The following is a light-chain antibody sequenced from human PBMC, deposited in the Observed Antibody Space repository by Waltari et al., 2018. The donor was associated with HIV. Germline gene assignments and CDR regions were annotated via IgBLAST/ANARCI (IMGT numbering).Light chain of an antibody. Sequence: QSVLPQPPSVSAAPGQRVTISCTGGSSYIGAGYDVHWYQQLPGTAPKLLIYGNSNRPSGVPDRFSGSKSGTSAALAITGLQAEDEADYYCQSYDSSLSGSVFGGGTKLTVL. J-gene: IGLJ2*01. CDR1: SSYIGAGYD. V-gene: IGLV1-40*01. CDR2: GNS. CDR3: QSYDSSLSGSV.